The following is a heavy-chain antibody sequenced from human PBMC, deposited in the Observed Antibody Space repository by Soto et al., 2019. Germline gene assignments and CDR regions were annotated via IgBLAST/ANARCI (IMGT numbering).Heavy chain of an antibody. V-gene: IGHV1-69*01. J-gene: IGHJ4*02. Sequence: QVQLVQSGAEVKKPGSSVKVSCKASGGTFSSYSINCVRQAPGQGLEWMGEIIPILGTANYAQKFQGRVTITADESTSTAYMELSSLRSEDTAVYYCARDGGRHSGGIDYWGQGTLVTVSS. CDR2: IIPILGTA. D-gene: IGHD1-26*01. CDR1: GGTFSSYS. CDR3: ARDGGRHSGGIDY.